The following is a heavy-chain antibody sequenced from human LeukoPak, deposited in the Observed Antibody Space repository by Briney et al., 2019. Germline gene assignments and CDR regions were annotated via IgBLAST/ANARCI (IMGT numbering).Heavy chain of an antibody. CDR3: AKDRDYSMDV. J-gene: IGHJ6*03. V-gene: IGHV3-30*02. CDR2: TRFDGRNK. CDR1: GFTFSTSG. Sequence: GGSLRLSCTASGFTFSTSGMHWVRQAPGKGLGWVTFTRFDGRNKYYADSVKGRFTISGDNSKNTLYLQMNSLRAEDTAVYYCAKDRDYSMDVWGKGTTVTVSS. D-gene: IGHD5-24*01.